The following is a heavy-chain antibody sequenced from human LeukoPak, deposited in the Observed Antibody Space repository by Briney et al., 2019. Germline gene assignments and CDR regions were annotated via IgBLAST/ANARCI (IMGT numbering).Heavy chain of an antibody. V-gene: IGHV4-4*02. CDR3: ARDLTTMVRGVIIRWFDP. Sequence: SGTLSLTCAVSGGSISSSNWWSWVRQPPGKGLEGIGEIYHSGSTNYNPSLKSRVTISVDKSKNQFSLKLSSVTAADTAVYYCARDLTTMVRGVIIRWFDPWGQGTLVTVS. CDR1: GGSISSSNW. J-gene: IGHJ5*02. D-gene: IGHD3-10*01. CDR2: IYHSGST.